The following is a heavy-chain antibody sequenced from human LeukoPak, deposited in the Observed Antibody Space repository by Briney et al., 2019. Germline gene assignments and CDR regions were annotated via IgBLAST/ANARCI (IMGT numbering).Heavy chain of an antibody. CDR2: IYYSGST. J-gene: IGHJ3*02. Sequence: SETPSLTCTVSGGSISSYYWSWIRQPPGKGLEWIGYIYYSGSTNYNPSLKSRVTISVDTSKNQFSLKLSSVTAADTAVYYCARAEVIAFDIWGQGTMVTVSS. CDR1: GGSISSYY. CDR3: ARAEVIAFDI. V-gene: IGHV4-59*01. D-gene: IGHD2-21*01.